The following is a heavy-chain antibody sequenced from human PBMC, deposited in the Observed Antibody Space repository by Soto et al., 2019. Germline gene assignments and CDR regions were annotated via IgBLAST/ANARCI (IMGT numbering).Heavy chain of an antibody. D-gene: IGHD6-13*01. J-gene: IGHJ6*02. CDR3: TKDRSSTLDGMDV. Sequence: SLRLSCAASGFTFRSYGMHWVRQAPGKGLEWVAVIWYDGSNKYYADSVKGRFTISRDNSKNTLFLQLNSLRAEDTAVYYCTKDRSSTLDGMDVWGQGTTVTVS. CDR1: GFTFRSYG. V-gene: IGHV3-33*06. CDR2: IWYDGSNK.